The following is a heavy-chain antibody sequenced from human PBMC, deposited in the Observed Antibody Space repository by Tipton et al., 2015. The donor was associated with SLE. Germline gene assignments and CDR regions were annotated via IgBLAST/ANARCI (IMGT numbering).Heavy chain of an antibody. D-gene: IGHD3-16*01. CDR3: ARGLNDYVWGSSFDY. CDR1: GYSIGSGHY. CDR2: IHFRGST. V-gene: IGHV4-38-2*02. Sequence: TLSLTCTVSGYSIGSGHYWGWIRQPPGEGLEWIGHIHFRGSTEYNPSLKSRVTISVDTSKNQFSLNLSSVTAADTAVYYCARGLNDYVWGSSFDYWGQGTLVTVSS. J-gene: IGHJ4*02.